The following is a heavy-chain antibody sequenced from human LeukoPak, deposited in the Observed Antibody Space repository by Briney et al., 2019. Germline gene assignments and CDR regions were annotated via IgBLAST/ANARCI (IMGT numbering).Heavy chain of an antibody. CDR2: ISGSGGST. Sequence: PSGGSLRLSCAAPGFTFSSYAMSWVRQAPGKGLEWVSAISGSGGSTYYADSVKGRFTISRDNSKNTLHLQMNSLRAEDTAVYYCAKSNGAWAFDIWGQGTMVTVSS. V-gene: IGHV3-23*01. J-gene: IGHJ3*02. D-gene: IGHD2-8*01. CDR3: AKSNGAWAFDI. CDR1: GFTFSSYA.